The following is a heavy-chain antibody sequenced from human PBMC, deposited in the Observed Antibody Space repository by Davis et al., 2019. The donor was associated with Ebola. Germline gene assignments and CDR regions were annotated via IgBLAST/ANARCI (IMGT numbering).Heavy chain of an antibody. D-gene: IGHD4-11*01. J-gene: IGHJ4*02. V-gene: IGHV4-39*07. CDR1: GGSISSSSYY. CDR2: INHSGST. CDR3: ARVRYSNHDY. Sequence: SETLSLTCTVSGGSISSSSYYWSWIRQPPGKGLEWIGEINHSGSTNYNPSLKSRVTISVDTSKNQFSLKLSSVTAADTAVYYCARVRYSNHDYWGQGTLVTVSS.